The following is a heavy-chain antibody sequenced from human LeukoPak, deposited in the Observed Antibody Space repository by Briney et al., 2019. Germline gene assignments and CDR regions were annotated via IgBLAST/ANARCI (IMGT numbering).Heavy chain of an antibody. J-gene: IGHJ4*02. CDR1: GGTFSSYA. CDR2: ISGHSGNT. D-gene: IGHD5-18*01. Sequence: ASVKVSCKASGGTFSSYAISWVRQAPEQGLEWMGWISGHSGNTKYVQNLQGRVTMTTDTSTSTAYMELRSLRSDDTAVYYCVRGSADTPMAPIFYWGQGTLVTVSS. CDR3: VRGSADTPMAPIFY. V-gene: IGHV1-18*01.